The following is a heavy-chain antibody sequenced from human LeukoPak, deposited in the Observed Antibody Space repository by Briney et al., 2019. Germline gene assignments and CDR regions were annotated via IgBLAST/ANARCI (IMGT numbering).Heavy chain of an antibody. D-gene: IGHD1-26*01. V-gene: IGHV1-18*01. CDR1: GYTFTSYG. Sequence: GASVTVSCKASGYTFTSYGISWVRQAPGQGLEWMGWISAYNGNTNYAQKLQGRATMTTDTSTSTAYMELRSLRSDDTAVYYCARVWWETDAFDIWGQGTMVTVSS. J-gene: IGHJ3*02. CDR2: ISAYNGNT. CDR3: ARVWWETDAFDI.